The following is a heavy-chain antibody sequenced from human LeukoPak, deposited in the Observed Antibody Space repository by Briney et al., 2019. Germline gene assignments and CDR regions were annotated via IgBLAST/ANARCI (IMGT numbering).Heavy chain of an antibody. Sequence: SQTLSLTCTVSGGSISSGGYYWSWIRQHRGKGLEWIVYIYYISSTYYNPSLKRRVTISVDTSKNQFSLKLSSVTAADTAVYYCARTMTTEDYYYYMDVWGKGTTVTVSS. D-gene: IGHD4-11*01. CDR3: ARTMTTEDYYYYMDV. CDR2: IYYISST. V-gene: IGHV4-31*03. J-gene: IGHJ6*03. CDR1: GGSISSGGYY.